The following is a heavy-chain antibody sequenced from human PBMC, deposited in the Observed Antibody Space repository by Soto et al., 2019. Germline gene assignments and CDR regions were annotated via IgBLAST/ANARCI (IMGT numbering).Heavy chain of an antibody. D-gene: IGHD2-21*02. CDR1: GFTFSSYE. V-gene: IGHV3-48*03. Sequence: EVQLVESGGGLVQPGGSLRLSCAASGFTFSSYEMNWVRQAPGKGLEWVSYISSSGSTIYYADSVKGRFTIPRDNAKNSLYLQMNSLRAEDTAVYYCASGGDWSPYFQHWGQGTLVTVSS. CDR3: ASGGDWSPYFQH. J-gene: IGHJ1*01. CDR2: ISSSGSTI.